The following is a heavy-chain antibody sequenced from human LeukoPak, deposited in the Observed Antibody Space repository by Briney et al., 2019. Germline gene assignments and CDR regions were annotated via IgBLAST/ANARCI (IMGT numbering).Heavy chain of an antibody. Sequence: GGSLRLSCAASGFTFNTYGMSWVRQAPGKGLEWVAHIKQDGSEKYYVDSVKGRFTISRDNANNSLYLQMNSLRAEDTAVYYCARDRAITMVRGVMDVWGKGTTVTVSS. V-gene: IGHV3-7*01. J-gene: IGHJ6*04. D-gene: IGHD3-10*01. CDR2: IKQDGSEK. CDR3: ARDRAITMVRGVMDV. CDR1: GFTFNTYG.